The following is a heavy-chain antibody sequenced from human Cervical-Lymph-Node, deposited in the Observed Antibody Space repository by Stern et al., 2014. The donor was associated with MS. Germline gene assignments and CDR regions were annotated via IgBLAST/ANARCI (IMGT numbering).Heavy chain of an antibody. CDR2: IYYSWSI. J-gene: IGHJ5*02. V-gene: IGHV4-31*03. Sequence: QVQLQESGPGLVQPSRTLSLTCTVSGGSIISGDFYWGWLRQLPGKGLVWIGFIYYSWSIYYNPSLNRRITISVDTANNQFSLKLSSVTAADTAVYYCAGRAGGSDNYFDPWGQGTLVTVSS. CDR1: GGSIISGDFY. D-gene: IGHD4/OR15-4a*01. CDR3: AGRAGGSDNYFDP.